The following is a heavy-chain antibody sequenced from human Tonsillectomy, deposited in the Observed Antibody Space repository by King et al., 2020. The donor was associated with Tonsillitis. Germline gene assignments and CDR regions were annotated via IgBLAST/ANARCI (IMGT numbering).Heavy chain of an antibody. CDR3: ARGGGNHAFDI. CDR2: INHDGSDT. CDR1: EFTFTSYW. D-gene: IGHD2-15*01. V-gene: IGHV3-74*01. Sequence: VQLVESGGGLVQPGGSLRLSCAASEFTFTSYWMHWVRQAPGKGLLWVSRINHDGSDTIYADSVKGRFTISRENAKNTLYLQMNSLRAEDTAVYFCARGGGNHAFDIWGQGTMVTVSS. J-gene: IGHJ3*02.